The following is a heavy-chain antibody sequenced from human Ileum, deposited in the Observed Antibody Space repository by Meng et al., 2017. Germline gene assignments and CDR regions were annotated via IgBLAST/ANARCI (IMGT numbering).Heavy chain of an antibody. CDR1: GDSVSSDNYY. D-gene: IGHD1-26*01. Sequence: GQLQESGPGLLRPSETLSLTCTAYGDSVSSDNYYWSWIRQPPGKGLEWIGYVYYSGHTDCNPSLKSRLSISIDTSKNHFSLKLSSVTAADTAVYYCARTPLYSGSYYFDPWGQGALVTVSS. CDR2: VYYSGHT. CDR3: ARTPLYSGSYYFDP. J-gene: IGHJ4*02. V-gene: IGHV4-61*03.